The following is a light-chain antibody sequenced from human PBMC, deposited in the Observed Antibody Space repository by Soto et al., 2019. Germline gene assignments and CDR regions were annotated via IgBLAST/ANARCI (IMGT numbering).Light chain of an antibody. CDR1: QTIDSS. Sequence: DIQMTQSPSSLSASVRDRVTITCRASQTIDSSLNWYQQKPGKAPKLLIHGASNVPGGVPPRFSGSGSGTDFTLTISSLQPEDFATYYCQQSYSSPFTFGPGTKVDIK. J-gene: IGKJ3*01. CDR3: QQSYSSPFT. V-gene: IGKV1-39*01. CDR2: GAS.